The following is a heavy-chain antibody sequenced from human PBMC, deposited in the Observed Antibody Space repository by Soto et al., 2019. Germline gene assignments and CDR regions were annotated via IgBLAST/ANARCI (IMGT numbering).Heavy chain of an antibody. V-gene: IGHV4-39*01. J-gene: IGHJ6*02. CDR1: GGSISSSSYY. D-gene: IGHD3-3*01. CDR3: ARGNYDFWSGYYWYYYGMDV. CDR2: IYYSGST. Sequence: SETLSLTCTVSGGSISSSSYYWGWIRQPPGKGLEWIGSIYYSGSTYYNPSLKSRVTISVDTSKNQFSLKLSSVTAADTAVYYCARGNYDFWSGYYWYYYGMDVWGQGTTVTVSS.